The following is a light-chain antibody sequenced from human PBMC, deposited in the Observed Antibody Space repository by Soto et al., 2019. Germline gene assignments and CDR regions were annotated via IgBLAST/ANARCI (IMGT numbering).Light chain of an antibody. CDR3: SSYGGSSNLV. V-gene: IGLV2-8*01. CDR1: SSDVGGYNY. CDR2: EVN. J-gene: IGLJ2*01. Sequence: QSALTQPPSASGSPGQSVTISCTGTSSDVGGYNYVSWYQQHPGKAPKLMIYEVNKRPSGVPDRFSGSKSGNTASLTVSGLQDEDEADYYCSSYGGSSNLVFGGGTKLTVL.